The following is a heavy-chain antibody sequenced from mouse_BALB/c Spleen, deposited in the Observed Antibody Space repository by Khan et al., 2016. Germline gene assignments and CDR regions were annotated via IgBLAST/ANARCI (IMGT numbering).Heavy chain of an antibody. CDR1: GYSITSDYA. J-gene: IGHJ4*01. Sequence: EVQLQESGPGLVKPSQSLSLTCTVTGYSITSDYAWNWIRQFPGNKLEWMGYISYSGSTSYNPSLKSRISITRDTSKNQFFLQLNSVTIEDTATYYCATWALLRLYYYAMDYWGQGTSVTVSS. V-gene: IGHV3-2*02. CDR3: ATWALLRLYYYAMDY. D-gene: IGHD1-2*01. CDR2: ISYSGST.